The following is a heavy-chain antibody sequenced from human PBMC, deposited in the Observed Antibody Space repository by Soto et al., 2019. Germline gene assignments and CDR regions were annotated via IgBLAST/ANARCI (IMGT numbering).Heavy chain of an antibody. V-gene: IGHV3-21*01. Sequence: PGGSLRLSCANSGFTFSSYSMNWVRQAPGMGLEWVSSISSSSRYIYYADSVRGRFTISRDNAKNSLYLQINSLRAEDTAVYYCARDRLVAATSAPPYCYYGMDVWGQGTTVTAP. CDR3: ARDRLVAATSAPPYCYYGMDV. CDR1: GFTFSSYS. D-gene: IGHD2-15*01. J-gene: IGHJ6*02. CDR2: ISSSSRYI.